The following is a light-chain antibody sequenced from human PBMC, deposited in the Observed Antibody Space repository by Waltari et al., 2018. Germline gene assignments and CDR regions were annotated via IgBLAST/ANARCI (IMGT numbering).Light chain of an antibody. J-gene: IGKJ1*01. Sequence: DIQMTQSPSTLSASVGDRVSMTCRTSRSIDNWLAWYQQKPGKAPKLLIAKPSLLESGVPSRFSGSGSGTEFNLTITTLQPDDFATYYCQQYDNSWTFGQGTKGEIK. CDR3: QQYDNSWT. CDR1: RSIDNW. V-gene: IGKV1-5*03. CDR2: KPS.